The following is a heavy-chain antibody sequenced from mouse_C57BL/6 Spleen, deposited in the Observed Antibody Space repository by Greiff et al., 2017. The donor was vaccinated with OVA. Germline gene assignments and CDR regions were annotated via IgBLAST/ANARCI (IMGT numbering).Heavy chain of an antibody. J-gene: IGHJ4*01. V-gene: IGHV1-66*01. D-gene: IGHD1-1*02. CDR1: GYSFTSYY. Sequence: VQLQQSGPELVKPGASVKISCKASGYSFTSYYIHWVKQRPGQGLEWIGWIYPGSGNTKYNEKFKGKATLTADTSSSTAYMQLSSLTSEDSAVYYCAWVEYYAMDYWGQGTSVTVSS. CDR3: AWVEYYAMDY. CDR2: IYPGSGNT.